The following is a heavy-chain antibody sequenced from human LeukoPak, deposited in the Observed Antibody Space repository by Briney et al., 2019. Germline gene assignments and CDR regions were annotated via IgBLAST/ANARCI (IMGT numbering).Heavy chain of an antibody. Sequence: SETLSLTCTVSGGSISSGGYYWSWIRQHPGKGLEWIGYIYYSGSTYYNPSLKSRVTISVDASKNQFSLKLSSVTTADTAVYYCASTTIGYCSSTSCHDAFDIWGQGTMVTVSS. CDR3: ASTTIGYCSSTSCHDAFDI. D-gene: IGHD2-2*01. CDR1: GGSISSGGYY. V-gene: IGHV4-31*03. CDR2: IYYSGST. J-gene: IGHJ3*02.